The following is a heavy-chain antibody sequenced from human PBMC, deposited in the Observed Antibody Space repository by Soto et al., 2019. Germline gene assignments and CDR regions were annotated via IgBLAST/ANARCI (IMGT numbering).Heavy chain of an antibody. J-gene: IGHJ1*01. CDR1: RFTFSSYA. CDR2: ISGSGDST. CDR3: AKDRYCSSTSCNLQH. D-gene: IGHD2-2*01. V-gene: IGHV3-23*01. Sequence: GGSLRLSFAASRFTFSSYAMSWVRQAPGKGLEWVSAISGSGDSTYYADSVKGRFTISRDNSKNTLYLQMDSLRAEDTAVYYCAKDRYCSSTSCNLQHWGQGTLVTVSS.